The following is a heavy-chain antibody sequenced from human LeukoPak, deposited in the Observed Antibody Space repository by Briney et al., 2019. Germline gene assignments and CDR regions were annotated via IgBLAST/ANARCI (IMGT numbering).Heavy chain of an antibody. V-gene: IGHV3-20*04. CDR3: ASRGYCSSTSCSGHPFDI. J-gene: IGHJ3*02. D-gene: IGHD2-2*01. CDR1: GFTFDDYG. CDR2: INWNGGST. Sequence: GGSLRLSCAASGFTFDDYGMSWVRQAPGKGLEWVSGINWNGGSTGYADSVKGRFTISRDNAKNSLYLQMNSLRAEDTALYYCASRGYCSSTSCSGHPFDIWGQGTMVTVSS.